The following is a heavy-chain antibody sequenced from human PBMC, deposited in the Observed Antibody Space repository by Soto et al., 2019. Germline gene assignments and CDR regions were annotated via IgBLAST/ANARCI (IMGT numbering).Heavy chain of an antibody. CDR2: ISYDGSNK. CDR3: ARDGDCSGGSCCSRGGYLDY. J-gene: IGHJ4*02. Sequence: GGSLRLSCAASGFTFSSYGMHWVRQAPGKGLEWVAVISYDGSNKYYADSVKGRFTISRDNSKNTLYLQMNSLRAEDTAVYYCARDGDCSGGSCCSRGGYLDYWGQGTLVTVSS. V-gene: IGHV3-30*03. D-gene: IGHD2-15*01. CDR1: GFTFSSYG.